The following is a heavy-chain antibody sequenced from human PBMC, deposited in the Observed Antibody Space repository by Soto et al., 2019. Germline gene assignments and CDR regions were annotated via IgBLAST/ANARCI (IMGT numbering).Heavy chain of an antibody. Sequence: GGSLRLSCAASGFTFSSYDMHWVRQATGKGLEWVSAIGTAGDTYYPGSVKGRFTTSRENAKNSLYLQMNSLRAGDTAVYYCARAANYDFWSGYYYYYYGMDFWGQGTTVTVSS. CDR1: GFTFSSYD. D-gene: IGHD3-3*01. CDR2: IGTAGDT. CDR3: ARAANYDFWSGYYYYYYGMDF. J-gene: IGHJ6*02. V-gene: IGHV3-13*01.